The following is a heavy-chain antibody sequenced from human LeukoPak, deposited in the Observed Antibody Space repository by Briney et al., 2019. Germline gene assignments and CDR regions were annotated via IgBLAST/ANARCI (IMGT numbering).Heavy chain of an antibody. J-gene: IGHJ4*02. V-gene: IGHV4-38-2*01. D-gene: IGHD1-1*01. CDR3: ARATAGTTLFEGIDY. Sequence: GSLRLSCAASGFTFSSYSMNWVRQAPGKGLEWIGSIYHSGRTYYNPSLKSRVTISVDTSKNQFSLKLSSVTAADTAVYYCARATAGTTLFEGIDYWGQGTLVTVSS. CDR1: GFTFSSYS. CDR2: IYHSGRT.